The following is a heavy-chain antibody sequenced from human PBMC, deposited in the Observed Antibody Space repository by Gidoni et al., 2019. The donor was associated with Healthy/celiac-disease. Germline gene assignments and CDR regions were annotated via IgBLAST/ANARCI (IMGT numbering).Heavy chain of an antibody. D-gene: IGHD7-27*01. V-gene: IGHV1-69*06. CDR2: IIPIFGTA. CDR3: ARDWGWKLRHWYFDL. CDR1: GGTFRRYA. J-gene: IGHJ2*01. Sequence: QVQLVQSGAEVKKPGSSVKVSCKASGGTFRRYAISWVRQAPGQVLEWMGGIIPIFGTANYAQKFQGRVTITADKATSTAYMELSSLRSEDTAVYYCARDWGWKLRHWYFDLWGRGTLVTVSS.